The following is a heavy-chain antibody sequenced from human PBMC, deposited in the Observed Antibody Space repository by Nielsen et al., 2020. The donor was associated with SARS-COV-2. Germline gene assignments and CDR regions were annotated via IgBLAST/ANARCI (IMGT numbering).Heavy chain of an antibody. J-gene: IGHJ4*02. Sequence: GSLRLSCAVYGGSFSGYYWSWIRQPPGKGLEWIGEINHSGSTNYNPSLKSRVTISVDTSKNQFSLKLSSVTAADTAVYYCARMKHDYGDYWGQGTLVTVSS. V-gene: IGHV4-34*01. CDR2: INHSGST. CDR3: ARMKHDYGDY. CDR1: GGSFSGYY.